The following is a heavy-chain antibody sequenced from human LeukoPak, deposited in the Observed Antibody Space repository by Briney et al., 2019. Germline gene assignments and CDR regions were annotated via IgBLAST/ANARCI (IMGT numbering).Heavy chain of an antibody. CDR1: GFTFSSYG. V-gene: IGHV3-23*01. CDR3: ARDPPTYYGDYGGGYYYMDV. CDR2: ISGSGGST. D-gene: IGHD4-17*01. J-gene: IGHJ6*03. Sequence: GGTLRLSCAASGFTFSSYGMSWVRQAPGKGLEWVSAISGSGGSTYYADSVKGRFTISRDNAKNSLYLQMNSLRAEDTAVYYCARDPPTYYGDYGGGYYYMDVWGKGTTVTVSS.